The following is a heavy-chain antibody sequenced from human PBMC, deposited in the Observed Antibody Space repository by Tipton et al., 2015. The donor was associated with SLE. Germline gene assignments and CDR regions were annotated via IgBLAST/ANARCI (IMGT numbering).Heavy chain of an antibody. CDR1: GFTFSSYA. Sequence: RSLRLSCAASGFTFSSYAMHWVRQAPGKGLEWVAVIWYDGSNKYHADSVKGRFTISRDNSKNTLYLQMNSLRAEDTAVYYCAKEERIFGVVNNWGQGTLVTVSS. CDR3: AKEERIFGVVNN. D-gene: IGHD3-3*01. CDR2: IWYDGSNK. J-gene: IGHJ4*02. V-gene: IGHV3-33*06.